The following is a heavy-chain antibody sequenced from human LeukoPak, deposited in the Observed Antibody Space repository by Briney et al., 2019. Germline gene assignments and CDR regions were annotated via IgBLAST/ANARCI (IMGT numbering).Heavy chain of an antibody. D-gene: IGHD4-23*01. V-gene: IGHV4-59*01. J-gene: IGHJ4*02. CDR1: GGSMSIYY. CDR3: AREDYGGNPNFDY. CDR2: IYYGGST. Sequence: PSETLSLTRTVSGGSMSIYYWSWIRHPPGKGLVWIGYIYYGGSTNYNASIKSRVTISVDTAKNQFSLKLNSVTAADTAVYYCAREDYGGNPNFDYWGQGTLVNVSS.